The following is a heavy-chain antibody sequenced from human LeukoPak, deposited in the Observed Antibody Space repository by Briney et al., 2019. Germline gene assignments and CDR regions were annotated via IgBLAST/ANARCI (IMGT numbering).Heavy chain of an antibody. CDR3: ARERGMVRGVISDY. CDR2: ISSSSSYI. D-gene: IGHD3-10*01. CDR1: GFTFSSYS. Sequence: GGSLRLSCAASGFTFSSYSMNWVRQAPGKGLEWDSSISSSSSYIYYADSVKGRFTISRDNAKNSLYLQMNSLRAEDTAVYYCARERGMVRGVISDYWGQGTLVTVSS. J-gene: IGHJ4*02. V-gene: IGHV3-21*01.